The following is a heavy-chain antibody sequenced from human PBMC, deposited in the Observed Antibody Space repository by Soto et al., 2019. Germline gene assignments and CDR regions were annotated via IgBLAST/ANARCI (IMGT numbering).Heavy chain of an antibody. J-gene: IGHJ5*01. Sequence: HPGGSLRLSCEASGFKFDYYMMHWVRQSPGKGLEWISLISWDGGSIDYADSIKGRFTVSRDNSKTSLYLHMHSLTSDDSALYFCAKEGNGGSSLDSWGQGTLVTVSS. CDR2: ISWDGGSI. D-gene: IGHD2-15*01. CDR1: GFKFDYYM. V-gene: IGHV3-43*01. CDR3: AKEGNGGSSLDS.